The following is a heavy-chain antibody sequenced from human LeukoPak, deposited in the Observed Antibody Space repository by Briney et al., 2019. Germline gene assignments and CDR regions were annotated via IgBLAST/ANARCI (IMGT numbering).Heavy chain of an antibody. CDR1: GFTFSSYG. CDR2: IWYDGSNK. V-gene: IGHV3-33*06. D-gene: IGHD6-13*01. Sequence: GRSLRLSCAASGFTFSSYGMHRVRQAPGKGLEWVAVIWYDGSNKYYADSVKGRFTISRDNSKNTLYLQMNSLRAEDTAVYYCAKGLYSSSWYGSYWGQGTLVTVSS. CDR3: AKGLYSSSWYGSY. J-gene: IGHJ4*02.